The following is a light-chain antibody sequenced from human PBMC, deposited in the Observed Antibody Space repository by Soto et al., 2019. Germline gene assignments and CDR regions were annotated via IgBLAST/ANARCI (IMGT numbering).Light chain of an antibody. Sequence: QSALTQPASVSGSPGQSIAISCTGTVTDVGGYNYVSWYQQHPGKAPKLMIYEVSNWPSGVSNRFSGSKSGNTASLTISGLQAEDEADYYCSSYTSSSTPHVVFGGGTKLNVL. V-gene: IGLV2-14*01. CDR2: EVS. J-gene: IGLJ2*01. CDR3: SSYTSSSTPHVV. CDR1: VTDVGGYNY.